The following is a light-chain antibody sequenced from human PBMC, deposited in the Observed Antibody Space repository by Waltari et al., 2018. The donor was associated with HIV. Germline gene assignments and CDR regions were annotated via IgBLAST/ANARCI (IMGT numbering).Light chain of an antibody. J-gene: IGLJ2*01. CDR3: ATWDDSLSGVV. CDR1: SSNIGSDY. V-gene: IGLV1-47*01. CDR2: RDD. Sequence: QSVLTQPPPASATPGQRVTISCSGGSSNIGSDYVCWFQQLPGMAPRLLINRDDQRPSGVPDRFSGSKSGTSASLAISGLRPEDEANYYCATWDDSLSGVVFGGGTKVTVL.